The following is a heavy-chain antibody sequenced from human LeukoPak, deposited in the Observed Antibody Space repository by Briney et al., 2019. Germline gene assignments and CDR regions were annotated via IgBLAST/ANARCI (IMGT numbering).Heavy chain of an antibody. V-gene: IGHV3-64D*06. CDR3: VKDGMRVAGEYYFDY. J-gene: IGHJ4*02. CDR1: GFTFSSYA. Sequence: PGGSLRLSCSASGFTFSSYAMHWVRQAPGKGLEYVSAISSNGGSTYYADSVKGRFTISRDNSKNTLYLQMSSLRAEDTAVYYCVKDGMRVAGEYYFDYWGQGTLVTVPS. D-gene: IGHD2-15*01. CDR2: ISSNGGST.